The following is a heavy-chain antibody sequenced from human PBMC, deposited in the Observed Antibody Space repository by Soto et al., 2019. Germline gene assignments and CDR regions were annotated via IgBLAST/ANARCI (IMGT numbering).Heavy chain of an antibody. CDR2: ISYDGSNK. Sequence: GGSLRLSCAASGFTFSSYGMHWVRQAPGKGLEWVAVISYDGSNKYYADSVKGRFTISRDNSKNTLYLQMNSLRAEDTAVYYCAKDYYGSGSYYNVEEDDYWGQGTLVTVSS. CDR1: GFTFSSYG. V-gene: IGHV3-30*18. CDR3: AKDYYGSGSYYNVEEDDY. D-gene: IGHD3-10*01. J-gene: IGHJ4*02.